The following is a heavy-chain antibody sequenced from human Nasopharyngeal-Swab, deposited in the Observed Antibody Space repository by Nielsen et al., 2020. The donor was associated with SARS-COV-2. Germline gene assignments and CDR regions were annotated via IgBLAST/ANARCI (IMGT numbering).Heavy chain of an antibody. Sequence: SETLSLTCTVSGGSISSGGYYWSWIRQHPGKGLEWIGYIYYSGSTYYNPSLKSRVTISVDTSKNQSSLKLSSVTAADTAVYYCAREIFMVRGVITVKGAFDIWGQGTMVTVSS. J-gene: IGHJ3*02. V-gene: IGHV4-31*03. CDR1: GGSISSGGYY. CDR3: AREIFMVRGVITVKGAFDI. D-gene: IGHD3-10*01. CDR2: IYYSGST.